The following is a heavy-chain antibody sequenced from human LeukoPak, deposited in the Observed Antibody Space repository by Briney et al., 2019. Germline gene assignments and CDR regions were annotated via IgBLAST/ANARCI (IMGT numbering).Heavy chain of an antibody. CDR2: ISSDGSKT. V-gene: IGHV3-30*01. CDR1: GFIFSNYA. J-gene: IGHJ4*02. CDR3: ARDSTYWYDSGSSGPHYFDY. Sequence: GGSPRPSCAASGFIFSNYAMHWVRQAPGKGLEWVALISSDGSKTYHADSVKGRFSISRDNSKNTLYLQLNSLRAEDTSVYYCARDSTYWYDSGSSGPHYFDYWGQGTLVTVSS. D-gene: IGHD3-10*01.